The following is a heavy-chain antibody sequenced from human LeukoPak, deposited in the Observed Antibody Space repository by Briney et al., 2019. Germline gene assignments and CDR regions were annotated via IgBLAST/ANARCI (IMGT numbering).Heavy chain of an antibody. J-gene: IGHJ5*02. D-gene: IGHD2-2*01. CDR3: AKGGCSSTTCYLANP. V-gene: IGHV3-30*18. Sequence: PAGCLRLSCAASGLTFSSYGMHWVRQAPGKGLEWVAVIPYDGTIRNYADSVKGRFTISRDNSKNTLYLQMNSLTAEDTAQYYCAKGGCSSTTCYLANPWGQGTLVTVTS. CDR1: GLTFSSYG. CDR2: IPYDGTIR.